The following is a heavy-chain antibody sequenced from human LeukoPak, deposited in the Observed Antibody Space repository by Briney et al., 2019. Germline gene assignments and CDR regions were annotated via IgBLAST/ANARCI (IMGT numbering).Heavy chain of an antibody. CDR1: GYTFTGYY. Sequence: EASVKVSCKASGYTFTGYYMHWVRQAPGQGLEWMGWINPNSGGTNYAQKFQGRVTMTRDTSIGTAYMELSRLRSDDTAVYYCARWETGDRDGYNSYYFDYWGQGTLVTVSS. D-gene: IGHD5-24*01. J-gene: IGHJ4*02. V-gene: IGHV1-2*02. CDR3: ARWETGDRDGYNSYYFDY. CDR2: INPNSGGT.